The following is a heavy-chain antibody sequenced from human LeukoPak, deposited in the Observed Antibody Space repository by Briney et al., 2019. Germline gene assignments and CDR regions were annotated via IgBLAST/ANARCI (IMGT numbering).Heavy chain of an antibody. CDR2: MNGEGTTI. CDR3: ATARNFRFEY. Sequence: GGSLRISCATSGLTFRTTWMHWVRQAPGKGLMWVSRMNGEGTTIDYADSVKGRFTVSRDYAKNTLFLQMNNLRTEDTALYFCATARNFRFEYWGQGSLVIVSA. V-gene: IGHV3-74*01. J-gene: IGHJ4*02. CDR1: GLTFRTTW. D-gene: IGHD1-7*01.